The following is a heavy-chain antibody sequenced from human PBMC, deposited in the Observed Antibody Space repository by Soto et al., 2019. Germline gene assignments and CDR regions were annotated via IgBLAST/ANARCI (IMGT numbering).Heavy chain of an antibody. Sequence: PSETLSLTCAVSGGSISSGGYSWSWIRQPPGKGLEWIGYIYHSGSTYYNPSLKSRITISVDRSKNQFSLKLSPVTAADTSVYYCARDMPAAAGYDNYYMDVWGKGTMVTVSS. CDR2: IYHSGST. CDR3: ARDMPAAAGYDNYYMDV. J-gene: IGHJ6*03. V-gene: IGHV4-30-2*01. D-gene: IGHD6-13*01. CDR1: GGSISSGGYS.